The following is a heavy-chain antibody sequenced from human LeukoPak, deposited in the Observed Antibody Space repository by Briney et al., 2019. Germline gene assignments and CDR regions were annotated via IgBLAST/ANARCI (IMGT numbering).Heavy chain of an antibody. J-gene: IGHJ6*03. CDR1: GFTFDDHT. V-gene: IGHV3-43*01. CDR2: ISWDGGST. CDR3: AKGMDTAMVPNYYYYMDV. D-gene: IGHD5-18*01. Sequence: GGSLRLSCAASGFTFDDHTMHWVRQAPGKGLEWVSLISWDGGSTYYADSVKGRFTISRDNSKNSLYLQMNSLRTEDTALYYCAKGMDTAMVPNYYYYMDVWGKGTTVTVSS.